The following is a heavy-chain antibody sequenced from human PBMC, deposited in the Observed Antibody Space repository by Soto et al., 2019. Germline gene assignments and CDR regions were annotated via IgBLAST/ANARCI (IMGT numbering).Heavy chain of an antibody. CDR1: GGSISSSSYS. CDR2: VYFSGNT. J-gene: IGHJ5*02. Sequence: SETLSLTCTVSGGSISSSSYSWSWIRQHPGKGLEWIAYVYFSGNTYYNPSLKSRVAISVDTSERQFSLRLTSVTVADTAVYYCARLGYDSSGYPSWFDPWGQGTLVT. V-gene: IGHV4-31*03. CDR3: ARLGYDSSGYPSWFDP. D-gene: IGHD3-22*01.